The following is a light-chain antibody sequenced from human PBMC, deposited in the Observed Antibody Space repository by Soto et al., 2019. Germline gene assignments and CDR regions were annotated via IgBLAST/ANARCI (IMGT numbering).Light chain of an antibody. Sequence: EIVLTQSPCTRSWSPGERATLSCRASQSVSSSYLAWYHQKPGQAPRLLIYGASSRQTGIPDRFSGSGSGTDFTLTISRLEPEDFAPYYCQQYDSSPITCGQGTKLDIK. J-gene: IGKJ1*01. V-gene: IGKV3-20*01. CDR1: QSVSSSY. CDR2: GAS. CDR3: QQYDSSPIT.